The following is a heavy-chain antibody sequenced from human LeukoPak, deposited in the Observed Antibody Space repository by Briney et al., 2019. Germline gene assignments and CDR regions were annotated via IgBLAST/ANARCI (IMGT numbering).Heavy chain of an antibody. Sequence: GGSLRLSCAASGFTFSSYSMNWVRQAPGKGLEWVSSISSSSIYIYYADSVKGRFTISRDNAKNSLYLQMNSLRAEDTAVYYCARRGGGITMIAAFDPWGQGTLVTVSS. D-gene: IGHD3-22*01. CDR3: ARRGGGITMIAAFDP. CDR1: GFTFSSYS. CDR2: ISSSSIYI. V-gene: IGHV3-21*01. J-gene: IGHJ5*02.